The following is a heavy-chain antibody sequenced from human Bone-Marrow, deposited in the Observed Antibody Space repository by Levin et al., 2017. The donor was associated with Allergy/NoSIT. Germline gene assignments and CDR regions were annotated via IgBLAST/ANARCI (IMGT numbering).Heavy chain of an antibody. CDR1: GFIVDDYW. D-gene: IGHD4-17*01. CDR2: IKQRGNEK. CDR3: ARALYGDYGAFAY. V-gene: IGHV3-7*03. Sequence: GGSLRLSCAASGFIVDDYWMSWVRQAPGRGLEWVANIKQRGNEKYYVDSVRGRFTMSRDSAKNSVDLEMHSLRVEDTAVYYCARALYGDYGAFAYWGQGTLVAVSS. J-gene: IGHJ4*02.